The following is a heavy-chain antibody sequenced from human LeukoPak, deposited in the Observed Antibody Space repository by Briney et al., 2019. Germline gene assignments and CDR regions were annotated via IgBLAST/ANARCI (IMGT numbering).Heavy chain of an antibody. CDR2: INSDGSST. V-gene: IGHV3-74*01. Sequence: QPGGSLRLSCAASGFTFRTYWMHWVRHAPGEGLVWVPRINSDGSSTIYADSVNGRFTISRDNAKNTLYLQMNSLRAEDTAVYYCARVGMTNALDIWGQGTMVTVSS. CDR3: ARVGMTNALDI. D-gene: IGHD7-27*01. CDR1: GFTFRTYW. J-gene: IGHJ3*02.